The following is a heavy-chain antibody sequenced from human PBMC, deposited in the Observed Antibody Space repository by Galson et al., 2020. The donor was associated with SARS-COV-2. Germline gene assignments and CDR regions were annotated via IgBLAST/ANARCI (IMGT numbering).Heavy chain of an antibody. CDR3: RWSGLDFDY. Sequence: GESLKISCAASGFTFNNYGMHWVRQAPGRGLEWVAVISYDGSKKDYADSVKGRFTITRDNSKNMLYLQMNNLRTEDTALFYCRWSGLDFDYWGQGTLVTVSS. V-gene: IGHV3-30*03. CDR1: GFTFNNYG. D-gene: IGHD3-10*01. CDR2: ISYDGSKK. J-gene: IGHJ4*02.